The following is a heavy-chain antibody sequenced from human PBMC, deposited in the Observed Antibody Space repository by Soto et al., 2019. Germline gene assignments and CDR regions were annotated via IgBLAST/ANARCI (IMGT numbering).Heavy chain of an antibody. D-gene: IGHD2-15*01. CDR3: ARHSSGRFDI. CDR1: GDSVSGNSAD. J-gene: IGHJ3*02. V-gene: IGHV6-1*01. Sequence: SQTLSLTCAISGDSVSGNSADWHWIRQSPSGGLEWLGRTYYRSRWYNDYAVSVKSRITINPDTSKNQFSLQLNSVTPEDTADYYCARHSSGRFDIWGQGTMVTVSS. CDR2: TYYRSRWYN.